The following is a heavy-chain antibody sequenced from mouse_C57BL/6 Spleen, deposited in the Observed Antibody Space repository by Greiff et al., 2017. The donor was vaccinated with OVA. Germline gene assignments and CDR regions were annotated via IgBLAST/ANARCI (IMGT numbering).Heavy chain of an antibody. V-gene: IGHV1-50*01. CDR1: GYTFTSYW. D-gene: IGHD2-3*01. Sequence: QVQLQQPGAELVKPGASVKLSCKASGYTFTSYWMQWVKQRPGQGLEWIGEIDPSDSYTNYNQKFKGKATLTVDTSSSTAYMQPSSLTSEDSAVYYCARGDDGYSAWFAYWGQGTLVTVSA. CDR3: ARGDDGYSAWFAY. J-gene: IGHJ3*01. CDR2: IDPSDSYT.